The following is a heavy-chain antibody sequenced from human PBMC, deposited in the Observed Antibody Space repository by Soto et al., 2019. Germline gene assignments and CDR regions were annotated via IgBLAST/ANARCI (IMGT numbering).Heavy chain of an antibody. J-gene: IGHJ6*03. CDR2: INSDGSST. Sequence: GGSLRLSCAASGFTFSSYWMHWVRQAPGKGLVWVSRINSDGSSTSYADSVKGRFTISRDSAKNTLYLQMNSLRAEDTAVYYCARAYCSSTSCYLDYYYMDVWGKGTTVTVSS. D-gene: IGHD2-2*01. CDR3: ARAYCSSTSCYLDYYYMDV. V-gene: IGHV3-74*01. CDR1: GFTFSSYW.